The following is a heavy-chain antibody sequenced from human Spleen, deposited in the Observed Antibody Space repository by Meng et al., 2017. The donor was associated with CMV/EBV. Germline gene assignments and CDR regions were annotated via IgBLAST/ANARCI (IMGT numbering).Heavy chain of an antibody. V-gene: IGHV4-34*01. D-gene: IGHD2-15*01. Sequence: QGQLQQWGAGLLKPSETLSLTCAVYGGSFSGYYWSWIRQPPGKGLEWIGEINHSGSTNYNPSLKSRVTISVDTSKNQFSLKLSSVTAADTAVYYCARGVEGYCSGGSCYYFDYWGQGTLVTVSS. CDR2: INHSGST. J-gene: IGHJ4*02. CDR1: GGSFSGYY. CDR3: ARGVEGYCSGGSCYYFDY.